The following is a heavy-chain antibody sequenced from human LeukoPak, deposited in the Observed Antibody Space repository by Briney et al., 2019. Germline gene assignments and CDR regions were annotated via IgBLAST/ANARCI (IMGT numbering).Heavy chain of an antibody. D-gene: IGHD2-2*01. V-gene: IGHV7-4-1*02. CDR1: GYTFTNYG. CDR2: INTNTRNP. J-gene: IGHJ4*02. Sequence: GASVKVSCRASGYTFTNYGVNWVRQAPGQGLGWMGWINTNTRNPTYAQGFTGRFVFSLDTSLSTAYLQISSLKAEDTAVYYCARDKYQLPYEIDYWGQGTLVTVSS. CDR3: ARDKYQLPYEIDY.